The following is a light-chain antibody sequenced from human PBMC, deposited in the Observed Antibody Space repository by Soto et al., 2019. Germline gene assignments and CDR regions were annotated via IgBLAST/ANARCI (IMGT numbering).Light chain of an antibody. CDR2: DVS. CDR1: YSDVGAYNY. CDR3: RSYAGTYTLYV. J-gene: IGLJ1*01. Sequence: QSALTQPRSVSGSPGQSVTISCTGTYSDVGAYNYVSWYEQHPGKAPKLIIYDVSKRPSGVPDRFSGSKSGNTASLTISGLQAEDEADYYCRSYAGTYTLYVFGTGTKLTVL. V-gene: IGLV2-11*01.